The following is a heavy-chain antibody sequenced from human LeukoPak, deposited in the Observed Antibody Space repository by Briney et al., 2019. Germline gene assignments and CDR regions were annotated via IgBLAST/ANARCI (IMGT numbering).Heavy chain of an antibody. V-gene: IGHV4-34*01. J-gene: IGHJ4*02. CDR1: GGSFSGYY. Sequence: SETLSLTCAVYGGSFSGYYWSWIRQPPGKGLEWIGEINHSGSTNYNPSLKGRVTISVDTSKNQFSLKLSSVTAADTAVYYCARGAMVRGVIINYWGQGTLVTVSS. CDR3: ARGAMVRGVIINY. CDR2: INHSGST. D-gene: IGHD3-10*01.